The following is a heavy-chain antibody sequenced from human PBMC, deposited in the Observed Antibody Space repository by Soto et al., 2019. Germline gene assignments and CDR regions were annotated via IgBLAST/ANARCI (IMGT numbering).Heavy chain of an antibody. CDR3: ARGYCGGTSCIEFPKPNGMEV. D-gene: IGHD2-21*01. V-gene: IGHV3-53*01. CDR2: IYRGGTI. CDR1: VFSVSAYY. Sequence: XGSLRLSCAASVFSVSAYYMTCVRHSPGKGLEWLSNIYRGGTIYYSDSVKGRFTISRDDSRNTLYLHMTNLRAEDTAVYHCARGYCGGTSCIEFPKPNGMEVWGPGTTVTVSS. J-gene: IGHJ6*01.